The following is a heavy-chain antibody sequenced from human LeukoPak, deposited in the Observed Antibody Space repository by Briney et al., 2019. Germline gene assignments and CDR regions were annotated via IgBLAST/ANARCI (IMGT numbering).Heavy chain of an antibody. Sequence: GGSLRLSCAASGFTFSTYVMSWVRQALGKGLEWVSGISASGDNTYYADSVKGRFTISRDNSKNTLHLQMNSLRAEDTAVYYCAKGSGYDTDFDYWGQGTLATVPS. V-gene: IGHV3-23*01. CDR1: GFTFSTYV. D-gene: IGHD3-9*01. J-gene: IGHJ4*02. CDR3: AKGSGYDTDFDY. CDR2: ISASGDNT.